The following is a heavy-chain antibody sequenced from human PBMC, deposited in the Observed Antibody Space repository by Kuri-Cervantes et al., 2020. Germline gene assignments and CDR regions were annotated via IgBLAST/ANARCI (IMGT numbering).Heavy chain of an antibody. Sequence: GSLRLSCAVYGGSLSGYYWNWIRQPPGKGLEWIGEINHWGSTKYNPSLKSRVTISVDTSKNQFSLKLSSVTAADTAVYYCARRVDTPMFTDWYFDLWGRGTLVTVSS. J-gene: IGHJ2*01. V-gene: IGHV4-34*01. CDR2: INHWGST. CDR3: ARRVDTPMFTDWYFDL. D-gene: IGHD5-18*01. CDR1: GGSLSGYY.